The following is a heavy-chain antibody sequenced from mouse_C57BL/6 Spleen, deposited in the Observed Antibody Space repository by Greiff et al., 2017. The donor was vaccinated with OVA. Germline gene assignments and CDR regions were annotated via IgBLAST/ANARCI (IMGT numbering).Heavy chain of an antibody. J-gene: IGHJ4*01. CDR3: ARSDWEAMDY. Sequence: VQLQESGAELVRPGSSVKLSCKASGYTFTSYWMDWVKQRPGQGLEWIGNIYPSDSETHYNQKFKDKATLTVDKSSSTAYMQLSSLTSEDSAVYYCARSDWEAMDYWGQGTSVTVSS. CDR1: GYTFTSYW. V-gene: IGHV1-61*01. D-gene: IGHD4-1*01. CDR2: IYPSDSET.